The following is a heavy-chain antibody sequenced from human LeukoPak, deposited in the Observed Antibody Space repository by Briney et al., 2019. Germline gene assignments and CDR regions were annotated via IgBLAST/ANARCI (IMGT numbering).Heavy chain of an antibody. J-gene: IGHJ5*02. D-gene: IGHD2-15*01. Sequence: HVASVKVSCKASGGTFSSYAISWVRQAPGQGLEWMGGIIPIFGTANYAQKFQGRVTITADKSTSTAYMELSSLRPEDTAVYYCASSNRCSGGSCYLNWFDPWGQGTLVTVSS. CDR3: ASSNRCSGGSCYLNWFDP. V-gene: IGHV1-69*06. CDR2: IIPIFGTA. CDR1: GGTFSSYA.